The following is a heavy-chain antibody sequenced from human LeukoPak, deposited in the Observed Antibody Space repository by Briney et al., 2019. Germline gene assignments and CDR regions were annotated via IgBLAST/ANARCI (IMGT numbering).Heavy chain of an antibody. D-gene: IGHD6-13*01. CDR1: GGTFSSYA. Sequence: SVKVSCKASGGTFSSYAISWVRQAPGQGLEWMGRIIPILGIANYAQKFQGRVTITADKSTSTAYMELSSLRSEDTAVYYCASFSSSSGYGMDVRGQGTTVTVSS. V-gene: IGHV1-69*04. J-gene: IGHJ6*02. CDR2: IIPILGIA. CDR3: ASFSSSSGYGMDV.